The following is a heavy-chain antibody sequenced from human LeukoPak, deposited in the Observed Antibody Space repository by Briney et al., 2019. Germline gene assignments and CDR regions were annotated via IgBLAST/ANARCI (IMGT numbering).Heavy chain of an antibody. V-gene: IGHV4-59*08. Sequence: SETLSLSCTVSGGSISSYYWSWIRQPPGKGLEWIGYIYYSGSTNYNPSLKSRVTISVDTSKNQFSLKLSSVTAADTAVYYCARLITMVRGVNNWFDPWGQGTLVTVSS. D-gene: IGHD3-10*01. CDR1: GGSISSYY. CDR2: IYYSGST. J-gene: IGHJ5*02. CDR3: ARLITMVRGVNNWFDP.